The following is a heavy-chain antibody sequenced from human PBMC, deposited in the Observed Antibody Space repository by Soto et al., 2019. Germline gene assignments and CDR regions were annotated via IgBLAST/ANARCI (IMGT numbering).Heavy chain of an antibody. CDR3: ARAMSEEVLQLPNWFDP. D-gene: IGHD3-3*01. J-gene: IGHJ5*02. CDR2: INAGNGNT. Sequence: ASVKVSCKASGYTFTSYAMHWVRQAPGQRLEWMGWINAGNGNTKYSQKFQGRFTISRDNSKNTLYLQMNSLRAEDTAVYYCARAMSEEVLQLPNWFDPWGQGTLVTVSS. CDR1: GYTFTSYA. V-gene: IGHV1-3*01.